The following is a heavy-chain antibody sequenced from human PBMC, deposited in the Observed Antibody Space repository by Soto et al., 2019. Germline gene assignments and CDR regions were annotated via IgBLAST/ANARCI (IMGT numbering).Heavy chain of an antibody. V-gene: IGHV4-30-2*01. Sequence: PSETLSLTCAVSGGSISSGGYSWSWIRQPPGKGLEWIGYIYHSGSTYYNPSLKSRVTISVDRSKNQFSLKLRSVTAADTAVYYCASKPYNWNIWMVYWGPGILVTVSS. CDR1: GGSISSGGYS. D-gene: IGHD1-1*01. CDR2: IYHSGST. CDR3: ASKPYNWNIWMVY. J-gene: IGHJ4*02.